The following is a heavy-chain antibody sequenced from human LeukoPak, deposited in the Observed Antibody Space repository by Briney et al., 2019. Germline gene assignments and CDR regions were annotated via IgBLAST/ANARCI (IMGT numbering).Heavy chain of an antibody. V-gene: IGHV1-18*01. CDR3: TRSRNYYDRSPAAD. D-gene: IGHD3-22*01. CDR1: GYTFSNYG. CDR2: ISTYNGNT. J-gene: IGHJ4*02. Sequence: ASVKVSCKASGYTFSNYGISWVRQAPGQGLEWMGWISTYNGNTNYAQKLQGRVTMTTDTSASTADMELRSLRSDDTAVYYCTRSRNYYDRSPAADWGQGTLVTVSS.